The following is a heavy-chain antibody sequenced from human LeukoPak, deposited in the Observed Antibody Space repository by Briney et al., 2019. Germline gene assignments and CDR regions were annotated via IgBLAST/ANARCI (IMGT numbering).Heavy chain of an antibody. CDR1: GFTFSSHA. CDR3: AKSRSHSSSWYGSDFDS. J-gene: IGHJ4*02. D-gene: IGHD6-19*01. CDR2: LSGSGGST. V-gene: IGHV3-23*01. Sequence: PGGSLRLSCEVSGFTFSSHAMNWVRQAPGKGLEWVSGLSGSGGSTDYADSVEGRFTISRDNSNNTLYLQMNSLRGEDTALYYCAKSRSHSSSWYGSDFDSWGRGTLVTVSS.